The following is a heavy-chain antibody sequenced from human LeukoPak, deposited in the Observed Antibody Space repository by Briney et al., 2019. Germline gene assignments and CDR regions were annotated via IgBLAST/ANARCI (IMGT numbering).Heavy chain of an antibody. CDR1: GDSIGRGSYY. D-gene: IGHD5-18*01. V-gene: IGHV4-61*02. J-gene: IGHJ4*02. CDR2: IFNTGST. Sequence: PSETLSLTCAVSGDSIGRGSYYWGWIRQPAGKAPEWIGRIFNTGSTSYNPSLKSRVTISVDTSKNQFSLNLRSVTAADTAVYYCARDICGYNYGCFDSWGQGTLVTVST. CDR3: ARDICGYNYGCFDS.